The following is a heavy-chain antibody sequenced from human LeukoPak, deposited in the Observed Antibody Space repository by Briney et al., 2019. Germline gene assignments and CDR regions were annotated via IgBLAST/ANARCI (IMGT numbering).Heavy chain of an antibody. CDR1: GYTFTGYY. J-gene: IGHJ4*02. D-gene: IGHD3-22*01. CDR2: INPNSGGT. V-gene: IGHV1-2*06. Sequence: ASVKVSCKASGYTFTGYYMHWVRQAPGQGLEWMRRINPNSGGTNYAQKFQGRATMTRDTSISTAYMELSRLRSDDTAVYYCARAGGSEVVITYYFNYWGQGTLVTVSS. CDR3: ARAGGSEVVITYYFNY.